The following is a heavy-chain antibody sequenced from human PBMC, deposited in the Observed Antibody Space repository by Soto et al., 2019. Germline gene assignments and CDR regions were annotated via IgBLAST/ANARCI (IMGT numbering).Heavy chain of an antibody. CDR3: ARLTIITMVEYYFDY. J-gene: IGHJ4*02. D-gene: IGHD3-10*01. V-gene: IGHV4-61*01. CDR2: IYYSGST. Sequence: QVQLQESGPGLVKPSETLSLTCTVSGGSVSSGRYYWSWIRQPPGKGLEWIGYIYYSGSTNYNPSLKSRVTISVDTSKNQFSLKLSSVTAADTAVYYCARLTIITMVEYYFDYWGQGTLVTVSS. CDR1: GGSVSSGRYY.